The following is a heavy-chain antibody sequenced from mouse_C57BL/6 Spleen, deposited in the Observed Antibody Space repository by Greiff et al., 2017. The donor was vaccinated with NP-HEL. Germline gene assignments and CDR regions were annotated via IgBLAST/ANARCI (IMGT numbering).Heavy chain of an antibody. CDR1: GISITTGNYR. V-gene: IGHV3-5*01. D-gene: IGHD2-1*01. Sequence: EVKLMESGPGLVKPSQTVFLTCTVTGISITTGNYRWSWIRQFPGNKLEWIGYIYYSGTITYNPSLTSRTTITRDTPKNQFFLEMNSLTAEDTATYYCAREPGGNYGYFDVWGTGTTVTVSS. CDR3: AREPGGNYGYFDV. J-gene: IGHJ1*03. CDR2: IYYSGTI.